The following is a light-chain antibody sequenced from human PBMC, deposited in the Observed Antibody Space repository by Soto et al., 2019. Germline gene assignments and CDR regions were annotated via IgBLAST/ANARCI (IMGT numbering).Light chain of an antibody. Sequence: IQMTQSPSTLPASVGDRVTITCRASQGISSYLAWYQQKPGKAPKLLIYAASTLQSGVPSRFSGSGSGTDFTLTISCLQSEDFATYYCQQYYSYPPITFGQGTRLGL. CDR2: AAS. V-gene: IGKV1-8*01. CDR3: QQYYSYPPIT. CDR1: QGISSY. J-gene: IGKJ5*01.